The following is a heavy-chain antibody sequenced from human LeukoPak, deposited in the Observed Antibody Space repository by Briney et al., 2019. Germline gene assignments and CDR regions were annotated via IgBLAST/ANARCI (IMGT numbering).Heavy chain of an antibody. CDR3: ARDPMIDY. CDR1: GFTFSSYA. Sequence: GGSLRLSCAASGFTFSSYAMSWVRQAPGKGLEWVANIKQDGSEKYYVDSVKGRFTISRDNAKKSLYLQMNRLRAEDTAVYYCARDPMIDYWGQGILVTVSS. J-gene: IGHJ4*02. V-gene: IGHV3-7*01. CDR2: IKQDGSEK. D-gene: IGHD3-22*01.